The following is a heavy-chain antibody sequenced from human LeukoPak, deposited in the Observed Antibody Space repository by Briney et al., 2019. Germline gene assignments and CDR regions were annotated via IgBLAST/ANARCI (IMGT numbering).Heavy chain of an antibody. J-gene: IGHJ4*02. CDR2: ISSSRSTI. D-gene: IGHD2-8*01. Sequence: GGSLRLSCASSGFTFSSYSMNWVRQAPGKGLGWVSYISSSRSTIYYADSVKGRFTISRDNAKNSLYLQMNSLRAEDTAVYYCARDTGMLVGNFDYWGQGTLVTVSS. V-gene: IGHV3-48*01. CDR1: GFTFSSYS. CDR3: ARDTGMLVGNFDY.